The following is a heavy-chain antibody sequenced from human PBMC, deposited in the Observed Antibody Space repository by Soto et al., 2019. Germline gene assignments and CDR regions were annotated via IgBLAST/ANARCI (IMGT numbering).Heavy chain of an antibody. CDR1: GFTFSSYA. J-gene: IGHJ4*02. Sequence: PGGSLRLSCAASGFTFSSYAMSWVRQAPGKGLEWVSAISGSGGSTYYADSVKGRFTIPRDNSKNTLYLQMNSLRAEDTAVYYCAKDLLITMVRESGYFDYWGQGTLVPVSS. CDR3: AKDLLITMVRESGYFDY. D-gene: IGHD3-10*01. V-gene: IGHV3-23*01. CDR2: ISGSGGST.